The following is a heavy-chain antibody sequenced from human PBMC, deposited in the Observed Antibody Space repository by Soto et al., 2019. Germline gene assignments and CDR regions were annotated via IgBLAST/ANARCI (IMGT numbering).Heavy chain of an antibody. CDR3: AKNQPSWATRAAFDY. CDR2: ISGCSGDST. Sequence: EAQLLESGGGLVQPGGSLRLSCAASGFTFSNYAMNWVRQAPGKGLEWVSGISGCSGDSTFYADSVKGRFTISRDNSKNTLHLQMNSLRTEDTAVYYCAKNQPSWATRAAFDYWGQGTLVTVSS. CDR1: GFTFSNYA. V-gene: IGHV3-23*01. J-gene: IGHJ4*02. D-gene: IGHD2-2*01.